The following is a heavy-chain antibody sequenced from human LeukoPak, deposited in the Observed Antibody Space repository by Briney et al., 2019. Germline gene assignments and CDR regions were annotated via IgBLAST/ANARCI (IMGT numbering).Heavy chain of an antibody. CDR2: IKYYGTME. J-gene: IGHJ5*02. D-gene: IGHD5-24*01. V-gene: IGHV3-7*03. CDR1: RFTFSTSW. CDR3: ARDLNWPGP. Sequence: GGSLRLSCVASRFTFSTSWMTWVRQAPGKGLEFVAGIKYYGTMESYVDSVNGRFTISRDNAKNSLYLQMNSLRVDDTAVYYCARDLNWPGPWGQGTLVTVSS.